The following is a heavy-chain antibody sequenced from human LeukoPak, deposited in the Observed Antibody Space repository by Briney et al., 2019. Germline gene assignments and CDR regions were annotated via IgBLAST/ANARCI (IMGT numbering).Heavy chain of an antibody. V-gene: IGHV3-23*01. J-gene: IGHJ4*02. Sequence: GGSLRLSCAASGFTFSGYAMSWVRQAPGKGLEWVSAISGSGGSTYYADSVKGRFTISRDNSKNTLYLQMNSLRAEDTAVYYCAKDITRNYYDSSGYFFDYWGQGTLVTVSS. CDR1: GFTFSGYA. CDR3: AKDITRNYYDSSGYFFDY. CDR2: ISGSGGST. D-gene: IGHD3-22*01.